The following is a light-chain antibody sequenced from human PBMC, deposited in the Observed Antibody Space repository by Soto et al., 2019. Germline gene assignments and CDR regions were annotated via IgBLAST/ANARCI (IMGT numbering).Light chain of an antibody. CDR1: SSNIGAGYD. CDR2: GNS. Sequence: QSVLTQPPSVSGAPGQRVTISFTWSSSNIGAGYDVHWYQQLPGTAPKLLIYGNSNRPSGVPDRFSGSKSGTSASLAITGLRAEDEADYYCQSYDSSLSALFGGGTKLTVL. CDR3: QSYDSSLSAL. V-gene: IGLV1-40*01. J-gene: IGLJ3*02.